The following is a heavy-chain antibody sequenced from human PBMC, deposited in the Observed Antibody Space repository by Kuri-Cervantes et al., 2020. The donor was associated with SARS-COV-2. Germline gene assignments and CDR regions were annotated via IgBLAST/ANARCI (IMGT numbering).Heavy chain of an antibody. D-gene: IGHD1-14*01. Sequence: GSLRLSCAVYGGSFSGYNWSWIRQPPGKGLEWIGEINHSGSTNYNPSLKSRVTISVDTSKNQFSLKLSSVTAADTAVYYCARKATSRTLYYYYMDVWGKGTTVTVSS. CDR3: ARKATSRTLYYYYMDV. CDR2: INHSGST. CDR1: GGSFSGYN. J-gene: IGHJ6*03. V-gene: IGHV4-34*01.